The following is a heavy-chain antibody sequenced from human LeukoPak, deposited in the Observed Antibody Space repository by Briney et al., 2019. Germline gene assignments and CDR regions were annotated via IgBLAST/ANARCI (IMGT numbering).Heavy chain of an antibody. CDR1: GFTFSSYS. J-gene: IGHJ4*02. Sequence: PGGSLRLSXAASGFTFSSYSMNWVRQAPGKGLEWVSYISSSSSTIYYADSVKGRFTISRDNAKNSLYLQMNSLRAEDTAVYYCAIASDYYDSSGLPDYWGQGTLVTVSS. CDR2: ISSSSSTI. D-gene: IGHD3-22*01. V-gene: IGHV3-48*01. CDR3: AIASDYYDSSGLPDY.